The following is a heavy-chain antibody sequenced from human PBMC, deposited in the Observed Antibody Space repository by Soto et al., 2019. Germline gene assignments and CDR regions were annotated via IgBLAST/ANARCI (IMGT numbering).Heavy chain of an antibody. CDR2: ISAYNGNT. V-gene: IGHV1-18*04. CDR1: GYTFSDYA. D-gene: IGHD2-8*01. Sequence: QVQLVQSGAEVKKPGASVKVSCKASGYTFSDYAITWVRQAPGQGLEWMGWISAYNGNTTYAQKFQGRVTMTTDTSTNTAHMELRSLGSDDTAVYYCARAGPSSTVYALILHWFDPWGQGTLVTVSS. CDR3: ARAGPSSTVYALILHWFDP. J-gene: IGHJ5*02.